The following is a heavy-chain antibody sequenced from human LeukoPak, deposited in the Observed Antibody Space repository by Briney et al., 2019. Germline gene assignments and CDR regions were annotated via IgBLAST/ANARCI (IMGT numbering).Heavy chain of an antibody. CDR3: ARDDSSGYYGLDY. CDR2: IYSSGST. V-gene: IGHV4-59*12. J-gene: IGHJ4*02. Sequence: PSETLSLTCSVFGGSIISYYWSWIRQPPGKALEWIGYIYSSGSTNYNPSLKSRVTISVDRSKNQFSLKLSSVTAADTAVYYCARDDSSGYYGLDYWGQGTLVTVSS. CDR1: GGSIISYY. D-gene: IGHD3-22*01.